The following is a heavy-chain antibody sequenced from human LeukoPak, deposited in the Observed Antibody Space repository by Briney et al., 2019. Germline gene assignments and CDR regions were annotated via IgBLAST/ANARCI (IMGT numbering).Heavy chain of an antibody. CDR1: VYTFTPYV. J-gene: IGHJ6*04. Sequence: APLKVSPTASVYTFTPYVINRGREATRQRVGGMGWMNPNIGMTGYARMFQGAVTMTRNTTISTAYMELSSLRSEDTAVYYCARGARTYCTNGVCFLQNPPGELDVWGKGTTVTVSS. CDR2: MNPNIGMT. CDR3: ARGARTYCTNGVCFLQNPPGELDV. V-gene: IGHV1-8*01. D-gene: IGHD2-8*01.